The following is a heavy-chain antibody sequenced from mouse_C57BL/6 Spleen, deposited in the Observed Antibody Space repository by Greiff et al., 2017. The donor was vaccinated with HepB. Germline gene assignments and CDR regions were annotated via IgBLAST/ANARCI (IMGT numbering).Heavy chain of an antibody. CDR1: GYAFSSSW. Sequence: VQLQQSGPELVKPGASVKISCKASGYAFSSSWMNWVKQRPGKGLEWIGRIYPGDGDTNYNGKFKGKATLTADKSSSTAYMQLSSLTSEDSAVYFCARSYDGYDPGYFDYWGQGTTLTVSS. CDR2: IYPGDGDT. V-gene: IGHV1-82*01. CDR3: ARSYDGYDPGYFDY. D-gene: IGHD2-3*01. J-gene: IGHJ2*01.